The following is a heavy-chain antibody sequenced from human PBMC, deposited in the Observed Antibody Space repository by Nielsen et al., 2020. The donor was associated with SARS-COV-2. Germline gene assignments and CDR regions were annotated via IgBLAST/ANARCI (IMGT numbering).Heavy chain of an antibody. J-gene: IGHJ3*02. CDR1: GGSISSGGYY. CDR2: IYYSGRT. D-gene: IGHD3-22*01. CDR3: ARVYYDSSGYQEAEAFDI. V-gene: IGHV4-31*03. Sequence: SETLSLTCTVSGGSISSGGYYWSWIRQHPGKGLEWTAYIYYSGRTYYNPSLKSRVTISVDTSKNQFSLKLSSVTAADTAVYSCARVYYDSSGYQEAEAFDIWGQGTMVTVSS.